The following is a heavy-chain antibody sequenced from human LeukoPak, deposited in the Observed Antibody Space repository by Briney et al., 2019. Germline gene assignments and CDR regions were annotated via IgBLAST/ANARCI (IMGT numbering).Heavy chain of an antibody. CDR2: ISGSSNYI. CDR3: ARVSSGSSWYLAAHFDY. V-gene: IGHV3-21*01. CDR1: GFTFSYYS. J-gene: IGHJ4*02. Sequence: GGSLRLSCATSGFTFSYYSMNWVRQAPGKGLEWVSSISGSSNYIFYGDSVKGRFTISRDNSKNTLYLQMNSLRVEDTAVYYCARVSSGSSWYLAAHFDYWGQGTLVTVSS. D-gene: IGHD6-13*01.